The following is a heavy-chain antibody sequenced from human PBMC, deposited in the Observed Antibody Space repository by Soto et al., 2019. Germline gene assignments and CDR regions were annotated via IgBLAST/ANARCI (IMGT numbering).Heavy chain of an antibody. J-gene: IGHJ2*01. Sequence: QVQLVQSGDEVKKPGASVKVSCKASGYTFTNYGISWVRQAPGQGLEWMGWISPYNGNTKYPQKLQDRVTMTTDTSTRTSYMELRSLRSDDTAVYFCARDGDRCTSTRCSPWPDTHFDLWGRGTLVTVSS. V-gene: IGHV1-18*01. CDR2: ISPYNGNT. D-gene: IGHD2-2*01. CDR1: GYTFTNYG. CDR3: ARDGDRCTSTRCSPWPDTHFDL.